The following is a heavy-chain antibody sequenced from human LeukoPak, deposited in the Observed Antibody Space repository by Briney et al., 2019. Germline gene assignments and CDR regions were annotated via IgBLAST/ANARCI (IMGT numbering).Heavy chain of an antibody. CDR3: ARKGTDTSASRFDY. J-gene: IGHJ4*02. Sequence: PGXXLRLSCAASGFTFSSYYMNWVRQAPGKGLEWVSSISSSSSDMLYADALKGRFTISRDNAKSSLYLQMNSLRAEDTAVYYCARKGTDTSASRFDYWGQGTLVTVSS. CDR2: ISSSSSDM. CDR1: GFTFSSYY. V-gene: IGHV3-21*01. D-gene: IGHD3/OR15-3a*01.